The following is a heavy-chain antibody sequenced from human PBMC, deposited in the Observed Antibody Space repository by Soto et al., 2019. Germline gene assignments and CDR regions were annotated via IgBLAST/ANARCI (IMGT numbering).Heavy chain of an antibody. Sequence: GGSLRLSCAASGFTFSSYAMSWVRQAPGKGLEWVSSISSSSSYIYYADSVKGRFTISRDNAKNSLYLQMNSLRAEDTAVYYCARETTSLYYYYGMDVWGQGTTVTVSS. CDR1: GFTFSSYA. D-gene: IGHD4-17*01. V-gene: IGHV3-21*01. J-gene: IGHJ6*02. CDR3: ARETTSLYYYYGMDV. CDR2: ISSSSSYI.